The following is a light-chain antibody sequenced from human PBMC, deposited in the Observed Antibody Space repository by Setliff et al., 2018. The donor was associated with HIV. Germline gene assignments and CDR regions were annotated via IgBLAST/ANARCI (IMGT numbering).Light chain of an antibody. Sequence: SYELTQPPSVSVAPGKTARITCGGNNIGSKTVHWYQQKPGQAPVLVVDDDSDRPSGIPERFSGSNSGNTASLTISGLQAEDEADYYCSSYTSSSTRYVFGTGTKVTVL. CDR1: NIGSKT. J-gene: IGLJ1*01. CDR3: SSYTSSSTRYV. CDR2: DDS. V-gene: IGLV3-21*03.